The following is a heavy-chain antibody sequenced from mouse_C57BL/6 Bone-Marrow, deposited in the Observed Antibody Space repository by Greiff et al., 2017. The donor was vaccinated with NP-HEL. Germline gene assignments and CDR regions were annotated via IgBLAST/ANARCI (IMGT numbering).Heavy chain of an antibody. CDR3: ARDQEVFYYDPLAY. V-gene: IGHV3-6*01. CDR2: ISYDGSN. Sequence: DVQLVESGPGLVKPSQSLSLTCSVTGYSITSGYYWNWIRQFPGNKLEWMGYISYDGSNNYNPSLKNRISITRDTSKNQFFLKLNSVTTEDTATYYCARDQEVFYYDPLAYWGQGTLVTVSA. D-gene: IGHD2-4*01. J-gene: IGHJ3*01. CDR1: GYSITSGYY.